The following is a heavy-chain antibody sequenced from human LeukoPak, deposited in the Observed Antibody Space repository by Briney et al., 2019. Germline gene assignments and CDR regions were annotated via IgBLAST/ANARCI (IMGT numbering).Heavy chain of an antibody. CDR2: ISAYNGNT. J-gene: IGHJ4*02. CDR3: ARGMAENYVYSSGWNFDY. Sequence: ASVKVSCKASGYTFTSYGISWVRQAPGQELEWMGWISAYNGNTNYAQKLQGRVTMTTDTSTSTAYMELRSLRSDDTAVYYCARGMAENYVYSSGWNFDYWGQGTLVTVSS. D-gene: IGHD6-19*01. V-gene: IGHV1-18*01. CDR1: GYTFTSYG.